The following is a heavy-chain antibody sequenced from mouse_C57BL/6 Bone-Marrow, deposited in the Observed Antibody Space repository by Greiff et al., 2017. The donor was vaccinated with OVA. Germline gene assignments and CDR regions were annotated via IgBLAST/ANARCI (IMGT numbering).Heavy chain of an antibody. D-gene: IGHD1-1*01. CDR1: GYTFTSYW. CDR3: ACSSQYFDV. V-gene: IGHV1-7*01. CDR2: LPPLLFSP. Sequence: VQLQQSGAELAKPGASVKLSCKASGYTFTSYWMHWVKQRPGQGLECIFSLPPLLFSPKYNQQFKDKATLTADKSSSTAYMQLSSLTYEDSAVYYCACSSQYFDVWGTGTTVTVSS. J-gene: IGHJ1*03.